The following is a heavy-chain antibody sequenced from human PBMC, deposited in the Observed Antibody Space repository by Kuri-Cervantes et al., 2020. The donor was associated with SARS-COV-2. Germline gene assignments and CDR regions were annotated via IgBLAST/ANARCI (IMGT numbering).Heavy chain of an antibody. V-gene: IGHV3-20*04. CDR1: GFTFSSYW. D-gene: IGHD3-10*01. CDR2: INWNGGST. CDR3: ARKGSGGWYFDL. Sequence: GGSLRLSCAASGFTFSSYWMSWVRQAPGKGLEWVSGINWNGGSTGYADSVKGRFTISRDNAKNSLYLQMNSLRAEDTALYYCARKGSGGWYFDLWGRGTLVTVSS. J-gene: IGHJ2*01.